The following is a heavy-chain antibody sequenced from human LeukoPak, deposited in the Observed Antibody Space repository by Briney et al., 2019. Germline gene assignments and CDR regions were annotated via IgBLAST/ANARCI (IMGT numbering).Heavy chain of an antibody. CDR3: ARVSGSYSVWFDP. V-gene: IGHV3-48*01. Sequence: GGSLRLSCAASGFTFSSYSMNWVRQAPGKGLEWVSYISSSSRTIYYADSVKGRFTISRDNAKNSLYLQMNSLRAEDTAVYYCARVSGSYSVWFDPWGQGTLVTVSS. J-gene: IGHJ5*02. D-gene: IGHD1-26*01. CDR1: GFTFSSYS. CDR2: ISSSSRTI.